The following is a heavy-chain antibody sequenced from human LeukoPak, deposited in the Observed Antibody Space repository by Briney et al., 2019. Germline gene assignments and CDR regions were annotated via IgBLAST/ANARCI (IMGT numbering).Heavy chain of an antibody. J-gene: IGHJ5*02. CDR2: IYYSGST. CDR3: ARHDSEYCSGGRCYSVVENWFDP. Sequence: SETLSLTCTVSGGSTSSYYWSWIRQPPGKGLEWIGYIYYSGSTNYNPSLKSRVTISVDTSKNQFSLKLSSVTAADTAVYYCARHDSEYCSGGRCYSVVENWFDPWGQGTLVTVSS. D-gene: IGHD2-15*01. V-gene: IGHV4-59*08. CDR1: GGSTSSYY.